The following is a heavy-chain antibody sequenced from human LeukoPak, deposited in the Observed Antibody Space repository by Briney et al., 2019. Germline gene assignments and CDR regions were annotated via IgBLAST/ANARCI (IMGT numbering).Heavy chain of an antibody. V-gene: IGHV1-8*01. CDR2: MNPSSGNT. CDR3: ARGRTSWYGTNNWFDH. J-gene: IGHJ5*02. CDR1: GYTFTTYD. Sequence: ASVKVSCKASGYTFTTYDINWVRQAAGQGLEWVGWMNPSSGNTGFAQKVQGRVTMTRDTSISTAYMELSSLRSEDTAVYYCARGRTSWYGTNNWFDHWGQGTLVTVSS. D-gene: IGHD6-13*01.